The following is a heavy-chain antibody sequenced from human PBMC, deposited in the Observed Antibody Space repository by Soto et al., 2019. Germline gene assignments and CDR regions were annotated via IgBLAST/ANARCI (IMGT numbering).Heavy chain of an antibody. Sequence: SETLSLTCAVSGGSISSSNWWSWVRQPPGKGLEWIGEIYHSGSTNYNPSLKSRVTISVDKSKNQFSLKLSSVTAADTAVYYCAREGWNDGHYYYYYGMDVWGQGTTDTVSS. V-gene: IGHV4-4*02. CDR3: AREGWNDGHYYYYYGMDV. J-gene: IGHJ6*02. D-gene: IGHD1-1*01. CDR2: IYHSGST. CDR1: GGSISSSNW.